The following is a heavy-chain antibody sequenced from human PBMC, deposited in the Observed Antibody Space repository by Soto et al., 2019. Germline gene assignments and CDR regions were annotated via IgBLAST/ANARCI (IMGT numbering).Heavy chain of an antibody. J-gene: IGHJ6*02. D-gene: IGHD6-19*01. Sequence: GASVKVSCKASGYTFTSYYMHWVRQAPRQGLEWMGIINPSGGSTSYAQKFQGRVTMTRDTSTSTVYMELSSLRSEDTAVYYCARDRSVAGNYYYYGMDVWGQGTTVTVSS. V-gene: IGHV1-46*01. CDR1: GYTFTSYY. CDR2: INPSGGST. CDR3: ARDRSVAGNYYYYGMDV.